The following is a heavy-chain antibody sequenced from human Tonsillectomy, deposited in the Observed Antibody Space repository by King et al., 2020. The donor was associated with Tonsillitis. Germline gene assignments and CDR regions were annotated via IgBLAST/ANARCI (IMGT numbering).Heavy chain of an antibody. V-gene: IGHV3-23*04. CDR1: GFTFSSYA. D-gene: IGHD2-15*01. CDR2: ISGSGRSA. J-gene: IGHJ6*02. Sequence: VQLVESGGGLVQPGGSLRLSCAASGFTFSSYAMSWVRQAPGKGLEWVSAISGSGRSAYYADSVKGRFTISRDNSKNTLYLQMNSLRAEDTAVYYCAKGAVTGGWSDYYGMDVWGQGTTVTVSS. CDR3: AKGAVTGGWSDYYGMDV.